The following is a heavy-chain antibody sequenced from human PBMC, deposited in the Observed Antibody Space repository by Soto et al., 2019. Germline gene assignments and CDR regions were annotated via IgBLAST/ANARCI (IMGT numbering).Heavy chain of an antibody. CDR2: ISGSGGST. D-gene: IGHD1-26*01. J-gene: IGHJ4*02. Sequence: GGSLRLSCAASGFTFSSYAMSWVRQAPGKGLEWVSAISGSGGSTYYADSVKGRFTISRDNSKNTLYLQMNSLRAEDTAVYYCAKDRGRYGGVAYYFDYWGQGTLVTVSS. V-gene: IGHV3-23*01. CDR3: AKDRGRYGGVAYYFDY. CDR1: GFTFSSYA.